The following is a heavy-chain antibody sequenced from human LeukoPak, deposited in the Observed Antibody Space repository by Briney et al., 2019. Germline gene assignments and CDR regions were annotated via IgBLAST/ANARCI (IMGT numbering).Heavy chain of an antibody. D-gene: IGHD6-19*01. CDR1: VYTFTDYY. CDR3: ARYYSSGWYVFNY. V-gene: IGHV1-2*02. J-gene: IGHJ4*02. CDR2: INPNSGGT. Sequence: ASVKVSCKASVYTFTDYYMHWVRQAPGQGLEWMGWINPNSGGTNYAQKFQGRVTMTRDTSISTAYMELTRLRSGDTALYYCARYYSSGWYVFNYRGQGTLVTVSS.